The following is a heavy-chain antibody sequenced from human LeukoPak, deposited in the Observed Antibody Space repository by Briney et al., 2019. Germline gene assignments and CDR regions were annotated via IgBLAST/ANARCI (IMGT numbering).Heavy chain of an antibody. D-gene: IGHD3-22*01. J-gene: IGHJ4*02. V-gene: IGHV3-48*03. CDR2: ISGSGTTI. CDR1: GFTFSSYE. CDR3: AKDAGYYDSSGASLDY. Sequence: GGSLRLSCAASGFTFSSYEMNWVRQAPGKGLEWVSYISGSGTTIYYADSVKGRFTISRDNAKNSLYLQMNSLRVEDTAVYYCAKDAGYYDSSGASLDYWGQGTLVTVSS.